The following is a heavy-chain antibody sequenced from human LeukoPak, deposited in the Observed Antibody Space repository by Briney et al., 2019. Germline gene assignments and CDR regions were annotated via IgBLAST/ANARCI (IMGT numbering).Heavy chain of an antibody. D-gene: IGHD3-16*01. CDR1: GFTFSSYA. V-gene: IGHV3-23*01. CDR2: ISGSGGST. CDR3: AKEGTFPLGFWDNFDY. Sequence: GGSLRLSCAASGFTFSSYAMSWVPQAPGKGLEWVSAISGSGGSTYHADSVKGRFTISRDNSKNTLYLQMNSLRAEDTAVYYSAKEGTFPLGFWDNFDYWGQGTPSPSPQ. J-gene: IGHJ4*02.